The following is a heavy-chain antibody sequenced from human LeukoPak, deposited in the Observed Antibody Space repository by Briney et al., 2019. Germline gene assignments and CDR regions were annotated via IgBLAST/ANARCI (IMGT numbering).Heavy chain of an antibody. Sequence: SETLSLTCTVSGGSISSGGYYWSWIRQPPGKGLEWIGSIYHSGSTYYNPSLKSRVTISVDTSKNQFSLKLSSVAAADTAVYYCAREYYDILTGQYYYYGMDVWGQGTTVTVSS. D-gene: IGHD3-9*01. CDR3: AREYYDILTGQYYYYGMDV. CDR1: GGSISSGGYY. CDR2: IYHSGST. V-gene: IGHV4-39*07. J-gene: IGHJ6*02.